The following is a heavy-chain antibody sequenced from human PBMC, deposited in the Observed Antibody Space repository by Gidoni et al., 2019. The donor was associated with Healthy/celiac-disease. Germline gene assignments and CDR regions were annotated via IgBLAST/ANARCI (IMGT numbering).Heavy chain of an antibody. CDR2: ISGSGGST. J-gene: IGHJ4*02. CDR1: GLTFSSYA. V-gene: IGHV3-23*01. Sequence: EVQTLESGGGLVQPGGALRLSGAAAGLTFSSYAVSWVRQAPGKGLEWVSAISGSGGSTYYANSVPGRFTISRNNSKNTLHLQMTSLRAEDTAVYYCAKWLGYSSSVRSFDYWGQGTLVTVSS. CDR3: AKWLGYSSSVRSFDY. D-gene: IGHD6-6*01.